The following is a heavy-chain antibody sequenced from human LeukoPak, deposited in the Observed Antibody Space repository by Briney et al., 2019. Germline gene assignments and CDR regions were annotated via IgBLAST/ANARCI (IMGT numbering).Heavy chain of an antibody. CDR2: IYYSGNT. D-gene: IGHD3-10*01. J-gene: IGHJ4*02. Sequence: PSHTLSLTCTVSGGSISGAYFWSWIRQHPGKGLEWIGYIYYSGNTYYNPSLKSRVTISVDTSKNQFSLKLISVTAADTAVYSCARAVSTVRGHILYYFDYWGQGTLVTVSS. CDR3: ARAVSTVRGHILYYFDY. CDR1: GGSISGAYF. V-gene: IGHV4-31*03.